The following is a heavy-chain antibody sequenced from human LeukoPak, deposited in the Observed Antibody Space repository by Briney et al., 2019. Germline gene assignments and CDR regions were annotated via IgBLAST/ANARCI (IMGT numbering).Heavy chain of an antibody. V-gene: IGHV3-30*02. CDR1: GFTFSSYG. Sequence: PGGSLRLSCAASGFTFSSYGMHWVRQAPGKGLEWVAFIRYDGSNKYYADSVKGRFTISRDNSKNTLYLQMNSLRAEDTAVYYCAKTPRHHSSGWYRGGQAFLRHPFDYWGQGTLVTVSS. CDR2: IRYDGSNK. J-gene: IGHJ4*02. CDR3: AKTPRHHSSGWYRGGQAFLRHPFDY. D-gene: IGHD6-19*01.